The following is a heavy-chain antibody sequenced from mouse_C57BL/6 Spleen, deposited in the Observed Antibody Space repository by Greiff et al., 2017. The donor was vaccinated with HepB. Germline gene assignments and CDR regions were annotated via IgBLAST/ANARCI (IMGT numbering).Heavy chain of an antibody. CDR2: INPNNGGT. CDR3: ARANYDYDEDWFAY. V-gene: IGHV1-22*01. J-gene: IGHJ3*01. CDR1: GYTFTDYN. Sequence: EVQLKQSGPELVKPGASVKMSCKASGYTFTDYNMHWVKQSHGKSLEWIGYINPNNGGTSYNQKFKGKATLTVNKSSSTAYMELRRLTSEDSAVYYCARANYDYDEDWFAYWGQGTLVTVSA. D-gene: IGHD2-4*01.